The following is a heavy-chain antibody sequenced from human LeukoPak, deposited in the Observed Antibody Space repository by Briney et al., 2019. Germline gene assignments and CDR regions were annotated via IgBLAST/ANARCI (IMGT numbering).Heavy chain of an antibody. CDR2: ISYDGSNK. J-gene: IGHJ6*04. CDR1: GFTFSSYG. CDR3: AKGRGWEASYYYYHMDV. V-gene: IGHV3-30*18. D-gene: IGHD1-26*01. Sequence: GGSLRLSCAASGFTFSSYGMHWVRQAPGKGLEWVAVISYDGSNKYYADSVKGRFTISRDNSKNTLYLQMNSLRAEDTAVYYCAKGRGWEASYYYYHMDVWGKGTTVTISS.